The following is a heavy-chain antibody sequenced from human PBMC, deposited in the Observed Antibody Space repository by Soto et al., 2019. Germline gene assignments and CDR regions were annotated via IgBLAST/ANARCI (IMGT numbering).Heavy chain of an antibody. V-gene: IGHV3-30-3*01. Sequence: SLRLSCAASGFTFSSYAMHWVRQAPGKGLEWVAVISYDGSNKYYADSVKGRFTISRDNSKNTLYLQMNSLRAEDTAVYYCARATYGSGPYYYYYGMDVWGQGTTVTVSS. D-gene: IGHD3-10*01. CDR1: GFTFSSYA. J-gene: IGHJ6*02. CDR2: ISYDGSNK. CDR3: ARATYGSGPYYYYYGMDV.